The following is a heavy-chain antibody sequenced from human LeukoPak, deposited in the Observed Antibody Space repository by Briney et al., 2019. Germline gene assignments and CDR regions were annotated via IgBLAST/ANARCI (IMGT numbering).Heavy chain of an antibody. CDR2: IYYSGST. D-gene: IGHD3-16*01. CDR1: GGSISSYY. Sequence: SETLSLTCIVSGGSISSYYWSWIRQPPGKGLEWIGNIYYSGSTNYNPSLKSRVTISVDTSKNQFSLKLSSVTAADTAVYYCARLWGPRSGGYYFDYWGQGTLVTVSS. CDR3: ARLWGPRSGGYYFDY. J-gene: IGHJ4*02. V-gene: IGHV4-59*08.